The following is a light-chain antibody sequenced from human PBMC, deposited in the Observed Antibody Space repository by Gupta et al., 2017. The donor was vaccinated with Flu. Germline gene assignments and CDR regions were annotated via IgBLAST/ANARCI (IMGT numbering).Light chain of an antibody. Sequence: VLTQPPSVSGAPGQRVTISCTGSSSNIGAGYDVHWYQQLPGTAPKLLIYGNSNRPSGVPDRFSGSKSRTSASLAITRLQAEDEADYYCQSYDSSLSGFVVFGGGTKLTVL. CDR1: SSNIGAGYD. J-gene: IGLJ2*01. CDR3: QSYDSSLSGFVV. CDR2: GNS. V-gene: IGLV1-40*01.